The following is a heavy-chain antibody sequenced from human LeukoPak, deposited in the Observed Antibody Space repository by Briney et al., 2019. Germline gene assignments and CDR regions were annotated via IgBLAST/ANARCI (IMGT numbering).Heavy chain of an antibody. CDR2: IYYSGST. CDR1: GGSISRYF. Sequence: SETLSLTCTVSGGSISRYFWSWIRQPPGKGLEWIGYIYYSGSTHYNPSLKSRLTMSVDTSKNQFSLKLSYVTAADTAVYFCAMALGSLDYWGQGTLVTVSS. D-gene: IGHD2-15*01. CDR3: AMALGSLDY. J-gene: IGHJ4*02. V-gene: IGHV4-59*04.